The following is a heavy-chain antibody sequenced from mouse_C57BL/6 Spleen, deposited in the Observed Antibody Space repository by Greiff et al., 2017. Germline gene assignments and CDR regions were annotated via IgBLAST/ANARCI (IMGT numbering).Heavy chain of an antibody. V-gene: IGHV1-50*01. D-gene: IGHD4-1*01. CDR2: IDPSDSYT. J-gene: IGHJ2*01. Sequence: QVQLQQPGAELVKPGASVKLSCKASGYTFTSYWMQWVKQRPGQGLEWIGEIDPSDSYTNYNQKFKGKATLTVDTSSSTAYMQLSSLTSEDSAVYYCANRGELGRDYWGQGTTLTVSS. CDR3: ANRGELGRDY. CDR1: GYTFTSYW.